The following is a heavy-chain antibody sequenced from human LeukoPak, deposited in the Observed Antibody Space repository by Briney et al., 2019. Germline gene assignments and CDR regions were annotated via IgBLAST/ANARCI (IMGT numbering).Heavy chain of an antibody. CDR1: GFTFSSYG. D-gene: IGHD6-13*01. CDR2: IWYDGSNK. V-gene: IGHV3-33*01. CDR3: ARDVDSSSWYGDYYYGMDV. J-gene: IGHJ6*02. Sequence: HPGGSLRLSCAASGFTFSSYGMHWVRQAPGKGLEWVAVIWYDGSNKYYADSVKGRFTISRDNAKNSLYLQMNSLRAEDTAVYYCARDVDSSSWYGDYYYGMDVWGQGTTVTVSS.